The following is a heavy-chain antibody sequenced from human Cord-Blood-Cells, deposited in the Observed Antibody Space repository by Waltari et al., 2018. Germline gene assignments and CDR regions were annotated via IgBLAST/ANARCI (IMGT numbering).Heavy chain of an antibody. D-gene: IGHD2-2*01. CDR2: IYYSGST. CDR3: ATASPLCSSTSCYYYYGMDV. V-gene: IGHV4-39*01. Sequence: QLQLQESGPGLVKPSETLSLTCTVSGGSISSSSYYWGWFRQPPGQGLEWIGSIYYSGSTYYNPSLKSRVTISVDTSKNQFSLKLSSVTAADTAVYYCATASPLCSSTSCYYYYGMDVWGQGTTVTVSS. J-gene: IGHJ6*02. CDR1: GGSISSSSYY.